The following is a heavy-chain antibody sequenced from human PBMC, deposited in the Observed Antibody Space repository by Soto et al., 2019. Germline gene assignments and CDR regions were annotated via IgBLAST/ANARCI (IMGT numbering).Heavy chain of an antibody. J-gene: IGHJ6*02. D-gene: IGHD2-2*01. CDR3: ATGGYCSSTSCYNYYYYYGMDV. CDR2: MNPNSGNT. Sequence: ASVKVSCKASGYTFTMYDINCVLQSALQWLDGMGCMNPNSGNTGYAQKFQGRVTMTRNTSISTAYMELSSLRSEDTAVYYCATGGYCSSTSCYNYYYYYGMDVWGQGTTVTVSS. CDR1: GYTFTMYD. V-gene: IGHV1-8*01.